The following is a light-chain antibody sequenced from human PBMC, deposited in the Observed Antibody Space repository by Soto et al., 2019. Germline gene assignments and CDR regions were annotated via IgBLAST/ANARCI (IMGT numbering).Light chain of an antibody. CDR1: LSIGGW. V-gene: IGKV1-5*01. Sequence: DIQMTQSPSTLSASVGDRVTITCRASLSIGGWLAWYQQKPGKAPKLLIFDGSTLKSWVPSRFSGSGSGTEFTLTISSLQPVDFATYYCQKYDSYSLTFGQGTKVEIK. CDR2: DGS. CDR3: QKYDSYSLT. J-gene: IGKJ1*01.